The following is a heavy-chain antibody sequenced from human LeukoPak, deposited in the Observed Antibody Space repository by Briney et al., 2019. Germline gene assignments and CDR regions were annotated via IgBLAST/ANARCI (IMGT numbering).Heavy chain of an antibody. D-gene: IGHD6-6*01. J-gene: IGHJ6*02. CDR3: ARVARHSSSSLKFLGYYYYGMDV. CDR2: INHSGST. Sequence: SQTLSLTCTVSGGSISSGGYYWSWIRQPPGKGLEWIGEINHSGSTNYNPSLKSRVTISVDTSKNQFSLKLSSVTAADTAVYYCARVARHSSSSLKFLGYYYYGMDVWGQGTTVTVSS. CDR1: GGSISSGGYY. V-gene: IGHV4-30-2*01.